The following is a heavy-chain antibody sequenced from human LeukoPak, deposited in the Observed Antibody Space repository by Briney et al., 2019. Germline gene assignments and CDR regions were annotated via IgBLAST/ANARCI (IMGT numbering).Heavy chain of an antibody. CDR1: GFTFSSYA. D-gene: IGHD3-10*01. Sequence: PGGSLRLSCAASGFTFSSYAMSWVRQAPGKGLEWVSAISGSGGSTYYADSVKGRFTISRDNAKNTLYLQMNSLRAEDTAVYYCAKRGALLGFREGDAFDIWGQGTMVTVSS. J-gene: IGHJ3*02. CDR3: AKRGALLGFREGDAFDI. V-gene: IGHV3-23*01. CDR2: ISGSGGST.